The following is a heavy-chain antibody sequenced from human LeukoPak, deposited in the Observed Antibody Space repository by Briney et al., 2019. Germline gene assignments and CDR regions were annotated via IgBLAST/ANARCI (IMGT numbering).Heavy chain of an antibody. Sequence: GGSLRHSCAASGFTFSNYWMTWVRQAPGKGLEWVANIKQDGSEKNYVDSVKGRFTISRDNAKNSLYLQMNSLRAEDTAVYFCTRDRMRANWFDPWGQGTLVIVSS. D-gene: IGHD2-8*01. J-gene: IGHJ5*02. CDR1: GFTFSNYW. V-gene: IGHV3-7*01. CDR2: IKQDGSEK. CDR3: TRDRMRANWFDP.